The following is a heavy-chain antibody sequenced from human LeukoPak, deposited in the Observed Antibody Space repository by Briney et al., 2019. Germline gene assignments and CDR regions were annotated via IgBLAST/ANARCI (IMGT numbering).Heavy chain of an antibody. Sequence: SVKVSCKASGGTFSSYAISWVRQAPGQGLEWMGGIIPIFGTANYAQKFQGRVTITADKSTSTAYMELSSLRSEDTAVYYCARGRPLTTATRGRRGYYYYMDVWGKGTTVTVSS. CDR3: ARGRPLTTATRGRRGYYYYMDV. D-gene: IGHD4-11*01. CDR1: GGTFSSYA. J-gene: IGHJ6*03. CDR2: IIPIFGTA. V-gene: IGHV1-69*06.